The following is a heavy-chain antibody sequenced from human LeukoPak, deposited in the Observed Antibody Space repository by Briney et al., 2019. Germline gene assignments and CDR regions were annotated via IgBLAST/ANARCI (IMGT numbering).Heavy chain of an antibody. CDR2: IYSGGST. J-gene: IGHJ4*02. Sequence: PGRSLRLSCAASGFTVSSNYMSWVRQAPGKGLEWVSVIYSGGSTYYADSVKGRFTISRDNSRSTLYLQMNSLRPEDTAIYYCAREGYYGSGSPPSLYFDYWGQGTLVTVSS. CDR1: GFTVSSNY. CDR3: AREGYYGSGSPPSLYFDY. V-gene: IGHV3-53*05. D-gene: IGHD3-10*01.